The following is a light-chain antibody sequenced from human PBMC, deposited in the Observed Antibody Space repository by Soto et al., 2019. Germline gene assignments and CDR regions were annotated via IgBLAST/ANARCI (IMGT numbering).Light chain of an antibody. V-gene: IGKV3-11*01. CDR2: DAS. Sequence: EIVLTQSPATLSLSPGERATLSCRASQSVSSYLAWYQQKPGQAPRLLIYDASNRATGIPARFSGSGSGTDFTLTSSSLEPEDVAVYYCQQRSNWPSTFGGGTKVEIK. CDR1: QSVSSY. J-gene: IGKJ4*01. CDR3: QQRSNWPST.